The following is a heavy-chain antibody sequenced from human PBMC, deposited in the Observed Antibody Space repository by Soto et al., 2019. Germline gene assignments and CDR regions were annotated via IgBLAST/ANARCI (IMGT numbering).Heavy chain of an antibody. CDR1: GFTFSSYA. D-gene: IGHD5-18*01. J-gene: IGHJ4*02. V-gene: IGHV3-23*01. CDR3: AKDGLGAYSYGSYYFDY. Sequence: EVQLLESGGGLVQPGGSLRLSCAASGFTFSSYAMSWVRQAPGKGLEWVSTISSSGGSTYYADSVKGRFTISRDNSKNTRYLKMNSLRAADTAVYYCAKDGLGAYSYGSYYFDYWGQGTLVTVSS. CDR2: ISSSGGST.